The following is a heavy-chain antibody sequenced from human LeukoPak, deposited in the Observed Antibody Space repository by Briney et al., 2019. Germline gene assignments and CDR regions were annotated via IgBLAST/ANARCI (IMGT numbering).Heavy chain of an antibody. J-gene: IGHJ4*02. Sequence: SETLSLTCTVSGDSISSSSYYWGWIRQPPGKGLESIGTVYYSGSTYYSPSLKSRVTISIDTSKNQFSLQLTSVTAADTAVYYCARRRDSYYHDTSPYYFLWGQGTLVTVSS. CDR2: VYYSGST. CDR1: GDSISSSSYY. D-gene: IGHD3-22*01. CDR3: ARRRDSYYHDTSPYYFL. V-gene: IGHV4-39*01.